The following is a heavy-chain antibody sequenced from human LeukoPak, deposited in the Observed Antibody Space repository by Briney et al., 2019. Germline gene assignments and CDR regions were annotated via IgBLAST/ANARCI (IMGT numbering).Heavy chain of an antibody. CDR3: ATRHSSGWQGSRFDY. CDR2: IIPILGIA. CDR1: GGTFSSYA. Sequence: SVKVSCKASGGTFSSYAISWVRQAPGQGLEWMGRIIPILGIANYAQKFQGRVTITADKSTSTAYMELSSLRSEDTAVYYCATRHSSGWQGSRFDYWGQGTLVTVSS. D-gene: IGHD6-19*01. V-gene: IGHV1-69*04. J-gene: IGHJ4*02.